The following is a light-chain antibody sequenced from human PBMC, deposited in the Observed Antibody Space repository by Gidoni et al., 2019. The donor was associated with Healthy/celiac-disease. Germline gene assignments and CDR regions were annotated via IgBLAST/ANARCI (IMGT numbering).Light chain of an antibody. V-gene: IGLV1-40*01. CDR3: QSYDSSLSGVV. J-gene: IGLJ2*01. CDR2: GNN. CDR1: SPNIGSGYD. Sequence: QSVLPQPPSVSGAPGPRVTISCTGSSPNIGSGYDVHWYQHLPGTAPNLLIYGNNNRPSGVPDRFSGSKSGTSASLAITGLQAEDEGDFYCQSYDSSLSGVVFGGGTKLTVL.